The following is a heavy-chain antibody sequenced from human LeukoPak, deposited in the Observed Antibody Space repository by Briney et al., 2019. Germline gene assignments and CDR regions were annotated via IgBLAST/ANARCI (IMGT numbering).Heavy chain of an antibody. CDR2: INPNSGGT. Sequence: GASVKVSCKASGYTFTGYYMHWVRQAAGQGLEWMGWINPNSGGTNYAQKFQGRVTMTRDTSISTAYMELSRLRSDDTAVYYCARDGGAAASPLYYFDYWGQGTLVTVSS. J-gene: IGHJ4*02. D-gene: IGHD6-13*01. CDR1: GYTFTGYY. CDR3: ARDGGAAASPLYYFDY. V-gene: IGHV1-2*02.